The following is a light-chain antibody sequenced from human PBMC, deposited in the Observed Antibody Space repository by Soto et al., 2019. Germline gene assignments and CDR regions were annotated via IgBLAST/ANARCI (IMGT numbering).Light chain of an antibody. CDR2: DAS. V-gene: IGKV1-5*01. CDR3: QQYGSSRT. CDR1: QTISGW. Sequence: IQMTQSPSSLSASVGDTVTITCRASQTISGWLAWYQQRPGKAPNLLILDASTLESGVPSRFSGSGSGTDLTLTISRLEPEDFAVYYCQQYGSSRTFGQGTKVDIK. J-gene: IGKJ1*01.